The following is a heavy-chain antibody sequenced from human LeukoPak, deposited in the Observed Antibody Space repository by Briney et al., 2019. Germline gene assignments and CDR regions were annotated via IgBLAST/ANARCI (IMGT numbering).Heavy chain of an antibody. D-gene: IGHD5-18*01. CDR1: GFTFSSYG. CDR3: ARDSYPHPAHNFDY. V-gene: IGHV3-33*01. Sequence: PGRSLRLFCAASGFTFSSYGMHWVRQAPGKGLEWVAVIWYDGSNKYYADSVKGRFTISRDNSKNTLYLQMNSLRAEDTAVYYCARDSYPHPAHNFDYWGQGTLVTVSS. CDR2: IWYDGSNK. J-gene: IGHJ4*02.